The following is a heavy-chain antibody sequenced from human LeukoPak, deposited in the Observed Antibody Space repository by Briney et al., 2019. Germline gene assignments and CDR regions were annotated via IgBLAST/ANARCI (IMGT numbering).Heavy chain of an antibody. CDR2: INPSGAST. CDR1: GYTFTSYY. D-gene: IGHD2-8*02. J-gene: IGHJ6*02. V-gene: IGHV1-46*01. Sequence: ASVKVSCKASGYTFTSYYMHWVRQAPGQGLEWMGIINPSGASTSYAQEFQGRVTMTRDTSTSTVYMELSSLRSEDTAVYYCARGGQELVDRDYYYYGMDVWGQGTTVTVSS. CDR3: ARGGQELVDRDYYYYGMDV.